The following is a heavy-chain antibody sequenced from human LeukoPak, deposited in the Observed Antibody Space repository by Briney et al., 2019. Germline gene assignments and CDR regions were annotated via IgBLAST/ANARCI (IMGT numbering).Heavy chain of an antibody. J-gene: IGHJ4*02. Sequence: SETLSLTCAVYGGSFSGYYWSWIRQPPGKGLAWIGEINHSGSTNYNPSLKSRVTISVDTSKNQFSLKLTSVTAADTAVYYCARQYHSGRLLWFGELYPKYYFDYWGQGTLVTVSS. CDR3: ARQYHSGRLLWFGELYPKYYFDY. CDR2: INHSGST. D-gene: IGHD3-10*01. CDR1: GGSFSGYY. V-gene: IGHV4-34*01.